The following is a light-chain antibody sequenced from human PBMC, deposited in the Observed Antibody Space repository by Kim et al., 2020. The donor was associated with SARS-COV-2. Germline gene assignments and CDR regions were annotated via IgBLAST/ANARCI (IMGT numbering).Light chain of an antibody. CDR1: SSNIGSYNY. Sequence: GPVISNSYTGTSSNIGSYNYVSWHQQHPGKAPKRMIYDVNKRPSGISSRFSGAKSGSTASLTISGLQAEDEADYYCSSFTTRSTLVFGGGTKVTVL. V-gene: IGLV2-14*03. CDR3: SSFTTRSTLV. J-gene: IGLJ3*02. CDR2: DVN.